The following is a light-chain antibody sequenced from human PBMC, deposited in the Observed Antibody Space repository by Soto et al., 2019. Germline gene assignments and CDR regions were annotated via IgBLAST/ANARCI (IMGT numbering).Light chain of an antibody. CDR1: ERLSSVY. CDR3: QQYGGSPRIT. CDR2: GAS. J-gene: IGKJ5*01. V-gene: IGKV3-20*01. Sequence: EIVLTQSPGTLSLSPGEIATLSCRASERLSSVYLAWYQQRPGQPPRLLIYGASNRATGIPDRFSGSGSGTDFTLIIKRLEPEDVAIYYCQQYGGSPRITFGQGTQRESK.